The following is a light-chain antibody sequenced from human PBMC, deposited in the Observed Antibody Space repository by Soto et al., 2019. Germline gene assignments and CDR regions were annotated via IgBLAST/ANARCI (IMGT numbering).Light chain of an antibody. Sequence: EIVLTQSPGTLSLSPGERATLSCRASQSVSSSYLAWYQQKPGQAPRLLIYGASSRATGIPDRFSGSGSGTDFTLNISRLEPEDCAVYYCQQYGRTFGQGTKVEI. CDR3: QQYGRT. V-gene: IGKV3-20*01. J-gene: IGKJ1*01. CDR1: QSVSSSY. CDR2: GAS.